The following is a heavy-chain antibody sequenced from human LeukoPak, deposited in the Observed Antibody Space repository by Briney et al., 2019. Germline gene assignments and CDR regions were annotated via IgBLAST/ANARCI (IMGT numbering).Heavy chain of an antibody. Sequence: PGRSLRLSCAASEFTFSSYAMHWVRQAPGKGLEWVAVISYDGSNKYYADSVKGRFTISRDNSKNTLYLQMNSLRAEDTAVYYCARGGYGDYEGTFDYWGQGTLVTVSS. CDR2: ISYDGSNK. CDR3: ARGGYGDYEGTFDY. D-gene: IGHD4-17*01. V-gene: IGHV3-30*04. J-gene: IGHJ4*02. CDR1: EFTFSSYA.